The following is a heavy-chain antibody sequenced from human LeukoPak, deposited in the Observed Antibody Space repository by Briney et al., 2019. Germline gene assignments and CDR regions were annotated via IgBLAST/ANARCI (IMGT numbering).Heavy chain of an antibody. D-gene: IGHD3-22*01. Sequence: PSETLSLTCAVYGVSFSGYYWSWIRQPPGKGLEWIGEIKHSRTTNYKPSLKSRFTIPVATSKNQFSLKLSSVTAADTAVYYCARWGSGFKAYFDYWGQGTLVTVSS. CDR3: ARWGSGFKAYFDY. V-gene: IGHV4-34*01. CDR1: GVSFSGYY. J-gene: IGHJ4*02. CDR2: IKHSRTT.